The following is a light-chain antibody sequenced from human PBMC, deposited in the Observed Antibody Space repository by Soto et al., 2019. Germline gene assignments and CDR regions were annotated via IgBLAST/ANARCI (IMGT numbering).Light chain of an antibody. CDR2: DAS. CDR1: QSVSSY. V-gene: IGKV3-11*01. CDR3: QQRSNRPPLT. J-gene: IGKJ4*01. Sequence: EIVLTRSPATLSLSPGDRATLSCRASQSVSSYLAWYQQKPGQAPRLLIYDASNRATGIPARFSGSGSGTDFTLTISSLEPEDFAVYYCQQRSNRPPLTFGGGTKVDIK.